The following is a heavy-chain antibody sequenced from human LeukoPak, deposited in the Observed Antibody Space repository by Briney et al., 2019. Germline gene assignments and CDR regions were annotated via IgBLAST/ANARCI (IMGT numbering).Heavy chain of an antibody. D-gene: IGHD3-22*01. CDR3: ARVDYYDSSGFSDP. CDR2: ISAYNGNT. CDR1: GYTFTSYG. J-gene: IGHJ5*02. Sequence: ASVKVSCKASGYTFTSYGISWVRQAPGQGLEWMGWISAYNGNTNYAQKLQGRVTMTTDTSTSTAYMELRSLRSDDTAVYYCARVDYYDSSGFSDPWGQGILVTVSS. V-gene: IGHV1-18*01.